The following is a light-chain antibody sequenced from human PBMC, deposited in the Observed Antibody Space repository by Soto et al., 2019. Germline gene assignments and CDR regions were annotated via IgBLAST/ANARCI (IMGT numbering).Light chain of an antibody. V-gene: IGLV4-69*01. CDR3: QTWGTGIRV. CDR2: VNSDGSH. CDR1: SGHSNYA. J-gene: IGLJ1*01. Sequence: QPVLTQSPSASXSLGASVKLXCTLSSGHSNYAIAWHQQQPEKGPRYLMKVNSDGSHRKGDGIPDRFSGSSSGAQRYLTISSLQSEDEADYYCQTWGTGIRVFGTGTKVTVL.